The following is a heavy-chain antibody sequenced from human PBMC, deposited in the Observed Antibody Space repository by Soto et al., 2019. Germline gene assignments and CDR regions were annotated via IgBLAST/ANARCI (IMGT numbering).Heavy chain of an antibody. Sequence: QVQLVQSGAEVKKPGASVKVSCKASGYTFTSYGISWVRQAPGQGLEWMGWISAYNGNTNYAQKLQGRVTMTTDTSTSTAYMELRSLRSDDTAVYYCARAAGEHLAQLEDKRRKTVYYYGMDVWGQGTTVTVSS. D-gene: IGHD2-2*01. V-gene: IGHV1-18*01. CDR3: ARAAGEHLAQLEDKRRKTVYYYGMDV. CDR1: GYTFTSYG. J-gene: IGHJ6*02. CDR2: ISAYNGNT.